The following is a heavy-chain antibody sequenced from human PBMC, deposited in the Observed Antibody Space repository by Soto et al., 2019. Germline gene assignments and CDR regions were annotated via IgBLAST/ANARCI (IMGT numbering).Heavy chain of an antibody. J-gene: IGHJ3*02. Sequence: PSGEGACKASGSPVTSDQSNRVRQATGQGLEWMGWMNPNSGNTGYAQKFQGRVTMTRNTSISTAYMELSSLRSEDTAVYYCASGNYYDSIDAFDIWGQGTMVTVSS. V-gene: IGHV1-8*02. CDR3: ASGNYYDSIDAFDI. CDR1: GSPVTSDQ. CDR2: MNPNSGNT. D-gene: IGHD3-22*01.